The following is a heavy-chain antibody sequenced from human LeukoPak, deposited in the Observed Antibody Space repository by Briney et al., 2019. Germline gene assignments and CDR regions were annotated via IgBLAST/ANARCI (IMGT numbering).Heavy chain of an antibody. J-gene: IGHJ6*02. V-gene: IGHV1-2*02. CDR1: GNTFTDYY. CDR2: INPKSGST. D-gene: IGHD2-15*01. CDR3: AKDKDGMDV. Sequence: ASVKVSCKASGNTFTDYYMNWVRQAPGQGLEWIGWINPKSGSTNYAQKFQGRVTMTRDTSISTAYMELNRLISDDSPVYYCAKDKDGMDVWGQGTTVTVSS.